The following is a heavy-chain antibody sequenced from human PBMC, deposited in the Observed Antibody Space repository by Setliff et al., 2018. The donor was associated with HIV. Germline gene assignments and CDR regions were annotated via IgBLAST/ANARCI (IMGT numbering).Heavy chain of an antibody. Sequence: ASVKVSCKASGGPFTSAFNWVRQVPGQGLEWMGGIIPIFGTANYAQNFGGRATITADQSTTTSYLQLNSLRFEDTAIYYCASDSPAARFEELEDHYYYFMDVWGKGTTVTSP. CDR1: GGPFTSA. J-gene: IGHJ6*03. V-gene: IGHV1-69*13. CDR3: ASDSPAARFEELEDHYYYFMDV. D-gene: IGHD3-10*01. CDR2: IIPIFGTA.